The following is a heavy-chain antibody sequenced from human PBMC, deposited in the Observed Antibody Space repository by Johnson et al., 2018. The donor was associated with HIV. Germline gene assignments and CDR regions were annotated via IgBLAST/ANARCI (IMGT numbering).Heavy chain of an antibody. CDR2: IGAAGEA. CDR3: AKTWDDYDDAFDI. V-gene: IGHV3-13*01. CDR1: GFTISSYD. J-gene: IGHJ3*02. D-gene: IGHD4/OR15-4a*01. Sequence: EVQLVESGGGLVQPGGSLRLSCAASGFTISSYDIHWVRQITGKSLEWVSAIGAAGEAYYPGSVKGRFSISRENAKNSVYLQMNSLRAEDTAVYYCAKTWDDYDDAFDIWGQGTMVTVSS.